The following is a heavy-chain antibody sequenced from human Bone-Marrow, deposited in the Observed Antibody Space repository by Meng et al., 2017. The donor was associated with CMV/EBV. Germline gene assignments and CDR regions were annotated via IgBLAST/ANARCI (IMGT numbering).Heavy chain of an antibody. CDR2: ISPDGSEK. CDR3: ARSSTSGLGNFDY. J-gene: IGHJ4*02. V-gene: IGHV3-7*01. D-gene: IGHD3-10*01. CDR1: GFTFSSSW. Sequence: GGSLRLSFAASGFTFSSSWMSWVRQAPGKGLEWVANISPDGSEKNYVDSVKGRLTMSRDNAKNSVSLQMNSLRAEDTAVYYCARSSTSGLGNFDYWGQGTLVTGSS.